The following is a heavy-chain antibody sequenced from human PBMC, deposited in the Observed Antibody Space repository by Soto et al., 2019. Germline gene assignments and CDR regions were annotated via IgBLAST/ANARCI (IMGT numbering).Heavy chain of an antibody. CDR2: ISGSGGST. D-gene: IGHD3-22*01. CDR1: GFTFSSYA. CDR3: AKLLEHQLLVVVRGNWFDS. J-gene: IGHJ5*01. Sequence: EVQLLESGGGLVQPGGSLRLSCAASGFTFSSYAMSWVRQAPGKGLEWVSDISGSGGSTYYEDSVKSRFTISSDNSKHTRSLQINRFSAEDTAVYDCAKLLEHQLLVVVRGNWFDSWGQGTVGAVSA. V-gene: IGHV3-23*01.